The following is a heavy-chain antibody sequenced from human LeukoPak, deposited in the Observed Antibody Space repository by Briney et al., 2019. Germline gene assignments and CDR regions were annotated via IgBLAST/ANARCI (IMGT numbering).Heavy chain of an antibody. Sequence: AASLRFSCAASGFTFSSYAMSWVRQAPGKGLEWVSAISGSGGSTYYADSVKGRFTISRDNSKNTLYLQMNSLRAEDTAVYYCAKAAYDFWSGYLDWGQGTLVTVSS. V-gene: IGHV3-23*01. CDR2: ISGSGGST. D-gene: IGHD3-3*01. CDR3: AKAAYDFWSGYLD. CDR1: GFTFSSYA. J-gene: IGHJ4*02.